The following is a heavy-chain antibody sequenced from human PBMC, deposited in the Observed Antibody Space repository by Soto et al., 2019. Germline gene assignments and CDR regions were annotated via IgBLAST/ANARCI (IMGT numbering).Heavy chain of an antibody. J-gene: IGHJ4*02. Sequence: GGSLRLSCEASGFNFSSYGIHWVRQAPGKGLEWVAIIWNDGNNEYYADSVKGRFTISRDNSKNTVYLQVSKLRAEDTAVYFCARDQTDSGGYSDSWGQGTLVTVSS. CDR3: ARDQTDSGGYSDS. V-gene: IGHV3-33*01. CDR1: GFNFSSYG. CDR2: IWNDGNNE. D-gene: IGHD3-22*01.